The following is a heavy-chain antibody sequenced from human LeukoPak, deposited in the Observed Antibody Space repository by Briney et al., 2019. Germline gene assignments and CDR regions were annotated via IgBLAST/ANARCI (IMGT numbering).Heavy chain of an antibody. J-gene: IGHJ4*02. CDR1: GGSFSGYY. CDR3: ARVLGYCSSTSCQGIDY. D-gene: IGHD2-2*01. CDR2: INHGGST. Sequence: PSETLSLTCAVYGGSFSGYYWSWIRQPPGKGLEWIGEINHGGSTNYNPSLKSRVTISVDTSKNQFSLKLSSVTAADTAVYYCARVLGYCSSTSCQGIDYWGQGTLVTVSS. V-gene: IGHV4-34*01.